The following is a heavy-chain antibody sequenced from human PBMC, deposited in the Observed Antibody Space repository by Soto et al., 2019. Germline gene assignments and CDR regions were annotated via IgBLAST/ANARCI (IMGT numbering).Heavy chain of an antibody. D-gene: IGHD3-16*01. Sequence: SETLSLTCTVSGGSVSSGSYFWSWMRQAPGKGLEWIGHIYFTGNTNYNPSLKSRVTMSVDTSKHQFSLNLSSVTAADTAVYYCERLGVRARGGPFDTWGQGTLVTVSS. CDR3: ERLGVRARGGPFDT. CDR2: IYFTGNT. V-gene: IGHV4-61*01. CDR1: GGSVSSGSYF. J-gene: IGHJ5*02.